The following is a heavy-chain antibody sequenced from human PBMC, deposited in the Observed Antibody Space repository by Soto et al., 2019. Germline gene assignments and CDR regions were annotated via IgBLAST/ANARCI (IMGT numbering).Heavy chain of an antibody. V-gene: IGHV4-30-4*01. CDR1: GGSISSGDYY. J-gene: IGHJ5*02. Sequence: SETLSLTCTVSGGSISSGDYYWSWIRQPPGKGLEWIGYIYYSGSTYYNPSLKSRVTISVDTSKNQFSLKLSSVTAADTAVYYCARELIGVVRAALCGTLNWFDPWGQGTLVTVAS. D-gene: IGHD2-2*01. CDR3: ARELIGVVRAALCGTLNWFDP. CDR2: IYYSGST.